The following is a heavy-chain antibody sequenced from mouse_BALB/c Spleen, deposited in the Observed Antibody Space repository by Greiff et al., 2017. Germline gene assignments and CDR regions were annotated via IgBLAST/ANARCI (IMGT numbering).Heavy chain of an antibody. CDR1: GYSITSGYS. CDR2: IHYSGST. V-gene: IGHV3-1*02. D-gene: IGHD2-1*01. Sequence: EVKVEESGPDLVKPSQSLSLTCTVTGYSITSGYSWHWIRQFPGNQLEWMGYIHYSGSTNYNPSLKSRISITRDTSKNQFFLQLNSVTTEDTATYYCARLKGGNYVGYYAMDYWGQGTSVTVSS. J-gene: IGHJ4*01. CDR3: ARLKGGNYVGYYAMDY.